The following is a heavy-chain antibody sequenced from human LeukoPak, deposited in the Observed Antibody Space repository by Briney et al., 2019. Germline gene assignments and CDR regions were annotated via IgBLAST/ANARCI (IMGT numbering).Heavy chain of an antibody. J-gene: IGHJ4*02. CDR2: IYYSGST. D-gene: IGHD6-19*01. CDR1: GGSISSYY. Sequence: SETLSLTCTVSGGSISSYYWSWIRQPPGKGLEWLGYIYYSGSTNYHPSLKSRVTISVDTSKNQFYLKLSSVTAADTAVYYCARDRLSSGWYSGFDYWGQGTLVTVS. V-gene: IGHV4-59*01. CDR3: ARDRLSSGWYSGFDY.